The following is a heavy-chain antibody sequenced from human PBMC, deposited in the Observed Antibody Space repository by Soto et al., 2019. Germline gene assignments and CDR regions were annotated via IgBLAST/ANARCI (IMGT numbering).Heavy chain of an antibody. J-gene: IGHJ6*02. CDR1: GGTFSSYS. Sequence: SVKVSCKSSGGTFSSYSISWVRQAPGQGLGWMGGIIPIFGTANYAQKFQGRVTITADESTSTAYMELSSLRSEDTAVYYCASGLSYSSGWYALYYGMDVWGQGTTVTVSS. V-gene: IGHV1-69*13. CDR2: IIPIFGTA. CDR3: ASGLSYSSGWYALYYGMDV. D-gene: IGHD6-19*01.